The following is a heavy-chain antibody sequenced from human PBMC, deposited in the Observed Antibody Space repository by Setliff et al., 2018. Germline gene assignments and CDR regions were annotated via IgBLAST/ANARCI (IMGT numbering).Heavy chain of an antibody. J-gene: IGHJ6*02. CDR2: ISSSGSTI. CDR1: GFTFSSYE. D-gene: IGHD3-3*01. V-gene: IGHV3-48*03. Sequence: GGSLRLSCAASGFTFSSYEMNWVRQAPGKGLEWVSYISSSGSTIYYADSVKGRFTISRDNAKNSLYLQMNSLRAEDTAVYYCARDSVASLYNFWSGPHYYYYGMDVWGQGTTVTAP. CDR3: ARDSVASLYNFWSGPHYYYYGMDV.